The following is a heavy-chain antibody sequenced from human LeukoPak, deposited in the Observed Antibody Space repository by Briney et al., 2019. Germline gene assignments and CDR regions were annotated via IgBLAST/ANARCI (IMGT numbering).Heavy chain of an antibody. CDR3: TRERRGSYRAFES. J-gene: IGHJ4*02. D-gene: IGHD3-16*01. V-gene: IGHV3-11*01. CDR2: ITTSGSST. CDR1: GFSLSDYY. Sequence: GGSLRLSCAASGFSLSDYYMSWVREAPGKPLEWISYITTSGSSTDCADSVKGQFTISRENAKNSVVLQMDSLRAENTAVYYCTRERRGSYRAFESWGQGTLVSVSS.